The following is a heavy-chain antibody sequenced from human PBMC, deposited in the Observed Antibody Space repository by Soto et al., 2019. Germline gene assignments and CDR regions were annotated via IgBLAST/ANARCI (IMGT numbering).Heavy chain of an antibody. CDR1: GGSFSGYY. Sequence: QVQLQQWGAGLLKPSETLSLTCAVSGGSFSGYYLSWIRQSPGKGLEWIGEISGSGATNYNPALRSRVSLSLDTSKNQFSLKLNSVTAADTAVYYCATLWRHWGQGTLVTVSS. CDR2: ISGSGAT. J-gene: IGHJ4*02. D-gene: IGHD2-21*01. CDR3: ATLWRH. V-gene: IGHV4-34*01.